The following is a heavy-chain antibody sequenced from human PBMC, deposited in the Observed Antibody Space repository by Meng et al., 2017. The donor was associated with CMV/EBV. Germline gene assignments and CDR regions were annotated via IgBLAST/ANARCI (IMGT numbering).Heavy chain of an antibody. D-gene: IGHD3-22*01. V-gene: IGHV3-21*01. CDR3: ARVRVETYYYDSSGYYFDY. Sequence: GGSLRLSCAASGFTFSSYSMNWVRQAPGKGLEWVSSISSSSSYIYYADSVKGRFTISRDNAKNSLYLQMNSLRAEDTAVYYCARVRVETYYYDSSGYYFDYWGQGTLVTVSS. CDR1: GFTFSSYS. J-gene: IGHJ4*02. CDR2: ISSSSSYI.